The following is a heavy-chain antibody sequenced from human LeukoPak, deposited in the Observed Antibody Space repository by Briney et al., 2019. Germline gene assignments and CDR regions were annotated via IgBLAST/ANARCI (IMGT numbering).Heavy chain of an antibody. J-gene: IGHJ4*02. V-gene: IGHV1-2*02. Sequence: ASVKVSCKASGYTFTGYYMHWVRQAPGQGLEWMGWINPNSGGTNYAQKFQGRVTMTRDTSISTAYMELSRLRSDDTAVYYCARDRDYYDSSGYFEGNYFDYWGQGTLVTVSS. CDR2: INPNSGGT. D-gene: IGHD3-22*01. CDR1: GYTFTGYY. CDR3: ARDRDYYDSSGYFEGNYFDY.